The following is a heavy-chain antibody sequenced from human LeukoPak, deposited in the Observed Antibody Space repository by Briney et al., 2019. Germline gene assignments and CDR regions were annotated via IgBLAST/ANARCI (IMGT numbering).Heavy chain of an antibody. Sequence: SETLSLTCTVSGGSISSYYWSWIRRPAGKGLEWIGRIYTSGSTNYNPSLKSRVTMSVDTSKNQFSLKLSSVAAADTAVYYCARDRGSGYYPDAFDIWGQGTMVTVSS. CDR3: ARDRGSGYYPDAFDI. CDR2: IYTSGST. V-gene: IGHV4-4*07. D-gene: IGHD3-22*01. CDR1: GGSISSYY. J-gene: IGHJ3*02.